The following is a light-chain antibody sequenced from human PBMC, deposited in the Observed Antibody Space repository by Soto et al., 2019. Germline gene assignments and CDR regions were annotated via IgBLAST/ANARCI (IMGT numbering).Light chain of an antibody. CDR1: SSNIGNNA. Sequence: QSVLTQPPSVAESPRQRVTISCSGSSSNIGNNAVNWYQQLPGKAPKLLIYYDDLLPSGVSDRFSGSKSGTSASRAISGLQSEDEDDYYCAAWDDSRNGVVFGGGTKVTVL. V-gene: IGLV1-36*01. J-gene: IGLJ2*01. CDR2: YDD. CDR3: AAWDDSRNGVV.